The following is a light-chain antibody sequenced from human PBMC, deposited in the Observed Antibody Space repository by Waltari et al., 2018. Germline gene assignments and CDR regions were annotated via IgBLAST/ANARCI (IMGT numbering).Light chain of an antibody. CDR1: SGPVSSTSY. J-gene: IGLJ3*02. CDR3: SMYMGSGVWV. V-gene: IGLV8-61*01. Sequence: QTVVTQEPSLSVSPGGTVTLTCALSSGPVSSTSYLTWYQQPPGQPPRTLVYKGISRSSGVPDRFSGSILGDPAAIPLTGAQSDDESDYYCSMYMGSGVWVFGGGTKLTVL. CDR2: KGI.